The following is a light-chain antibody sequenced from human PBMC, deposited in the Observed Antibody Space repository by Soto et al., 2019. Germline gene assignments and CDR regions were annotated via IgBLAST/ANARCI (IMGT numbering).Light chain of an antibody. V-gene: IGLV2-8*01. CDR2: EVS. J-gene: IGLJ2*01. CDR1: SSDVGDYNY. CDR3: SSYAGSNDLVV. Sequence: QSVLTQPPSAYGSPGQSVTISCSGTSSDVGDYNYVSWYQQHPGKAPKLLIYEVSKRPSGVPDRFSGSKSGNTASLTVSGLHAEDEADYYCSSYAGSNDLVVFGGGTKLTVL.